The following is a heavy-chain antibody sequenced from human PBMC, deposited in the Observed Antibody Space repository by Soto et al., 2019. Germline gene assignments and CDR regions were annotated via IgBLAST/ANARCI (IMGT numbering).Heavy chain of an antibody. Sequence: GGSLRLSCAASGFTFSSYWMSWVRQAPGKGLEWVANIKQDGSEKYYVDSVKDRFTISRDNAKNSLYLQMNSLRAEDTAVYYCARVTTVVIGAFDIWGQGTMVTVSS. J-gene: IGHJ3*02. CDR3: ARVTTVVIGAFDI. V-gene: IGHV3-7*01. CDR1: GFTFSSYW. CDR2: IKQDGSEK. D-gene: IGHD4-17*01.